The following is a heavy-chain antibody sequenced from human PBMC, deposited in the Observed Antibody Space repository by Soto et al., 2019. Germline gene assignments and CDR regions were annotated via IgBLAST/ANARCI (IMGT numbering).Heavy chain of an antibody. CDR3: KSSYSTSSSPDY. Sequence: PSETLSLTCSVSGGSMRNYYWNWIRQPPGRGLEWIGYVYHSGSTNYNPSLKSRVSMSVDVSRNHFSLTLHSVTAADTAVYFCKSSYSTSSSPDYWGQGTLVTVSS. V-gene: IGHV4-59*01. CDR2: VYHSGST. D-gene: IGHD6-6*01. J-gene: IGHJ4*02. CDR1: GGSMRNYY.